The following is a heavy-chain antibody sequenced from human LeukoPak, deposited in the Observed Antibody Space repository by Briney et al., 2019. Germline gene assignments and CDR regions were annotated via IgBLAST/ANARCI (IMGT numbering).Heavy chain of an antibody. D-gene: IGHD6-13*01. CDR1: GFTFDDYA. J-gene: IGHJ4*02. CDR3: ARDFRPVVGAAGTFDY. Sequence: GGSLRLSCAASGFTFDDYAMHWVRQAPGKGLEWVSGISWNSGYIGYEDSVKGRFTISRDNAKNSLYLQMNSLRAEDTAVYYCARDFRPVVGAAGTFDYWGQGTLVTVSS. CDR2: ISWNSGYI. V-gene: IGHV3-9*01.